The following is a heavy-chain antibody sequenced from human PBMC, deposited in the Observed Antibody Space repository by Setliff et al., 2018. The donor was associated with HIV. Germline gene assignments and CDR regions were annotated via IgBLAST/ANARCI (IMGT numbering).Heavy chain of an antibody. V-gene: IGHV1-24*01. Sequence: ASVKVSCKVSGYSLTDLSIHWVRQAPGKGLEWMGGFDPEDGETVYAQKFQGRVTITTDESTSTAYMELSSLRSEDTAVYYCARTEGSSWYWFDPWDQGTLVTVSS. CDR1: GYSLTDLS. CDR3: ARTEGSSWYWFDP. D-gene: IGHD6-13*01. CDR2: FDPEDGET. J-gene: IGHJ5*02.